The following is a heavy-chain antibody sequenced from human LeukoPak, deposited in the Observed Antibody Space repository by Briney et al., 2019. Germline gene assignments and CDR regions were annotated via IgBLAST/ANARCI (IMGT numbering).Heavy chain of an antibody. CDR3: AREPTSGREPTSGRPLDY. D-gene: IGHD5-12*01. V-gene: IGHV4-34*01. CDR1: GGSFSGYY. J-gene: IGHJ4*02. Sequence: SETLSLTCAVYGGSFSGYYWSWIRQPPGKGLEWIGEINHSGSTNYNPSLKTRVTISVDPSKNRFSLKLSSVTAADTAVYYCAREPTSGREPTSGRPLDYWGQGTLVTVSS. CDR2: INHSGST.